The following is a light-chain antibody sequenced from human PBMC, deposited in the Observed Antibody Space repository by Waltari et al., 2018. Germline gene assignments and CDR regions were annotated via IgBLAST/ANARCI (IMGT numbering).Light chain of an antibody. CDR3: QQYYGYPLT. V-gene: IGKV1-8*01. CDR2: GAS. Sequence: AIRMTQSPSSLSASTGDRATITCRANEGIGSYLAWYQQKPGKAPKLLIYGASTLQSEVPSRCSGSGSGTDFTLTINGLQSEDSATYYCQQYYGYPLTFGGGTKVEIK. CDR1: EGIGSY. J-gene: IGKJ4*01.